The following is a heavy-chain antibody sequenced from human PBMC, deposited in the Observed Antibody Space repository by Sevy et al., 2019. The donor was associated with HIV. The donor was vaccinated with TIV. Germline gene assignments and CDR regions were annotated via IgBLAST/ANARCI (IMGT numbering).Heavy chain of an antibody. D-gene: IGHD3-3*01. CDR3: ARAFVTIFGMVTSSVFYGMDV. Sequence: SETLSLTCAVYGGSFSGYYWSWIRQPPGKGLEWIGEINHSGSTNYNPSLKSRVTISVDTSKNQFSLKLSSVTAADTAVYYCARAFVTIFGMVTSSVFYGMDVWGQGTTVTVSS. CDR1: GGSFSGYY. V-gene: IGHV4-34*01. J-gene: IGHJ6*02. CDR2: INHSGST.